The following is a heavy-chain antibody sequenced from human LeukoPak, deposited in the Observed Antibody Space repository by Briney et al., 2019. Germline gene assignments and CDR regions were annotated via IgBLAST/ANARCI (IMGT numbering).Heavy chain of an antibody. J-gene: IGHJ4*02. CDR3: ARMYSSGWSHEGLFDY. CDR2: IYSGGST. V-gene: IGHV3-66*01. D-gene: IGHD6-19*01. CDR1: GFTVSSNY. Sequence: GGSLRLSCAASGFTVSSNYMSWVRQAPGKGLEWVSVIYSGGSTYYADSVKGRFTISRDNSKNTLYLQMNSLRAEDTAVYYCARMYSSGWSHEGLFDYWGQGTLVTVSS.